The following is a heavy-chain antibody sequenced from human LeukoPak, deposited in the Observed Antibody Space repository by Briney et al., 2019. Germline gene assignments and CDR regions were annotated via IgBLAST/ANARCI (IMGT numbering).Heavy chain of an antibody. CDR2: IHYTGRA. CDR1: GGSISSTTYY. Sequence: SETLSLTCSVFGGSISSTTYYWVWIRQPPGKGLECIASIHYTGRAYYNPSLKSRATTSADTSKNHFSLKLSSVTAADTAVYYCARHFDNGDYKKTFDIWGQGTMVTVSS. J-gene: IGHJ3*02. CDR3: ARHFDNGDYKKTFDI. V-gene: IGHV4-39*01. D-gene: IGHD4-17*01.